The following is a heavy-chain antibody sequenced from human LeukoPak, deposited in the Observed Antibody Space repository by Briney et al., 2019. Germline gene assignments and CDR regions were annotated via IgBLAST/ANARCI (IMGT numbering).Heavy chain of an antibody. CDR1: GFTFSNAW. CDR2: IKTKTDGGTP. J-gene: IGHJ4*02. V-gene: IGHV3-15*01. Sequence: PGGSLRLSCAASGFTFSNAWMTWVRQAPGKGLEWVGRIKTKTDGGTPDYAAPVKGRFTISRDDSKNTLFLQMHNLKTEDTAMYYCTTGPLDYWGQGTLVTVSS. CDR3: TTGPLDY.